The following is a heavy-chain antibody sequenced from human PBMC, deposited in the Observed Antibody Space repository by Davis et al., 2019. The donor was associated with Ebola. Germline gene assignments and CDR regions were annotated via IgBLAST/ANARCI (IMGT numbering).Heavy chain of an antibody. D-gene: IGHD6-19*01. CDR1: GFTFSSYW. CDR3: ARGHSSGWYVYYYGMDV. CDR2: INSDGSST. J-gene: IGHJ6*02. Sequence: HTGGSLRLSCAASGFTFSSYWMHWVRQAPGKGLVWVSRINSDGSSTSYADSVKGRFTISRDNAKNTLYLQMSSLRAEDTAVYYCARGHSSGWYVYYYGMDVWGQGTTVTVSS. V-gene: IGHV3-74*01.